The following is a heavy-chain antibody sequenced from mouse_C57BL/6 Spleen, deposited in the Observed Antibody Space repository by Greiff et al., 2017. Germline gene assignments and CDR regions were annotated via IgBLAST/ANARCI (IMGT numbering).Heavy chain of an antibody. Sequence: QVQLQQPGAELVKPGASVKMSCKASGYTFTSYWITWVKQRPGQGLEWIGDIYPGSGSTNYNEKFKGKATLTVDTSSSTAYMQLSSLTSEDSAVYYCARLDDSDWYFDVWGTGTTVTVAS. CDR3: ARLDDSDWYFDV. CDR1: GYTFTSYW. D-gene: IGHD2-4*01. J-gene: IGHJ1*03. V-gene: IGHV1-55*01. CDR2: IYPGSGST.